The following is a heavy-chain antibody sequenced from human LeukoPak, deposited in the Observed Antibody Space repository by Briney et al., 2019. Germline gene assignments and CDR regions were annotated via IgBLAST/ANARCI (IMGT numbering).Heavy chain of an antibody. J-gene: IGHJ6*03. V-gene: IGHV1-69*05. CDR1: GGTFSSYA. CDR2: IIPIFGTA. CDR3: ARGRVGSSSRGGYYYMDV. D-gene: IGHD6-6*01. Sequence: SVKVSCKASGGTFSSYAISWVRQAPGQGLEWVGGIIPIFGTANYAQKFQGRVTITTDESTSTAYMELSSLRSEDTAVYYCARGRVGSSSRGGYYYMDVWGKGTTV.